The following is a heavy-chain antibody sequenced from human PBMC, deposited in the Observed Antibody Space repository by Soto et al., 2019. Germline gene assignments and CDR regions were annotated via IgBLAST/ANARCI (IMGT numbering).Heavy chain of an antibody. J-gene: IGHJ6*02. Sequence: EVHLVESGGGLVKPGGSLRLSCAVSGFTFSSCTMNWVRQAPGKGLEWVSSISPSTSHIYYADSVKGRFTISSDNANNWLFLQMNSLRAEDTAGYYCSGCIGGACHQIYGMDVWCQGTTVTVSS. V-gene: IGHV3-21*01. CDR1: GFTFSSCT. D-gene: IGHD2-8*02. CDR2: ISPSTSHI. CDR3: SGCIGGACHQIYGMDV.